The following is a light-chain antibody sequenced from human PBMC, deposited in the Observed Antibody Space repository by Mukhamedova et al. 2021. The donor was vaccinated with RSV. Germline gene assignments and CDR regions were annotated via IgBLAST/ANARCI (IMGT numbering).Light chain of an antibody. J-gene: IGKJ4*01. CDR3: QQANDYPLT. CDR2: AAS. V-gene: IGKV1-12*01. Sequence: WYQRRVHGTAPKLLIYAASTLQSGVPSRFSGSGSGTDFTLTISSLQPKDFATYYCQQANDYPLTFGGGTRVEIK.